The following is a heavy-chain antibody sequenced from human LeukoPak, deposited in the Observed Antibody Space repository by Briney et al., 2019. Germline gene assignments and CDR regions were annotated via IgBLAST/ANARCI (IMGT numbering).Heavy chain of an antibody. V-gene: IGHV3-30*19. CDR1: GFTFSSDG. Sequence: GRSLRLSCAASGFTFSSDGMHWVRQAPGKGLGWVAVISSDGSDKKYADSVKGRFTVSRDNSKNTLYLQMHSLKVEDTAVYYCARDYPADYWGQGTLVTVSS. J-gene: IGHJ4*02. CDR3: ARDYPADY. CDR2: ISSDGSDK.